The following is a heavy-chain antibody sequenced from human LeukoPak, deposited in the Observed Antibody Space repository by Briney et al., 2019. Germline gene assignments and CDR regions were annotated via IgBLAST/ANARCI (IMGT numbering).Heavy chain of an antibody. CDR1: GLTISSHY. D-gene: IGHD3-9*01. V-gene: IGHV3-53*01. J-gene: IGHJ4*02. CDR2: IYSGDST. CDR3: ASERY. Sequence: GGSLRLSCAASGLTISSHYMRWVRQAPGKGLEWVSVIYSGDSTSYADSVKGRFTISRDTSKNTLFLQMNSLRTEDTAVYYCASERYWCQGTLVTVSS.